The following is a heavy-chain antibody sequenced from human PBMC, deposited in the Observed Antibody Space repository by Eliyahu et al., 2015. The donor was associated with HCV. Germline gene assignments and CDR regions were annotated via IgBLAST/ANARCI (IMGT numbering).Heavy chain of an antibody. CDR3: AKIRFADYYDSSGSPRAPYYYNGMDV. CDR2: ISGTGGST. V-gene: IGHV3-23*01. CDR1: GFTFSSFX. D-gene: IGHD3-22*01. J-gene: IGHJ6*02. Sequence: EVQLLESGGGLVQPGGSLRLSCAASGFTFSSFXXXWVRQXPGKGLAWVSAISGTGGSTYYADSVKGRFTISRDNSKNTLYLQMSSLRAEDTAIYYCAKIRFADYYDSSGSPRAPYYYNGMDVWGQGTTVTVSS.